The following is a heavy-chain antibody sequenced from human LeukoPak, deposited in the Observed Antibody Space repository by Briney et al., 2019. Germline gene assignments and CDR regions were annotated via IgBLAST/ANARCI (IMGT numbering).Heavy chain of an antibody. CDR3: ARARGYCSSTSCPLRNWFDP. CDR2: IKQDGSKK. V-gene: IGHV3-7*03. Sequence: GGSLRLSCVASGFPFSSYWMTWVRQAPGKGLEWVANIKQDGSKKSYVDSVKGRFTISRDNAKNSLYLQMNSLRAEDTAVYYCARARGYCSSTSCPLRNWFDPWGQGTLVTVSS. CDR1: GFPFSSYW. J-gene: IGHJ5*02. D-gene: IGHD2-2*01.